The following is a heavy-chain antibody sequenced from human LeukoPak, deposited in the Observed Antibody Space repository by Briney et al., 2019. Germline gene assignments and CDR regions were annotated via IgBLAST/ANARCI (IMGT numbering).Heavy chain of an antibody. V-gene: IGHV4-39*02. CDR1: GGSISSSNYY. CDR3: AREAQGYYYYYMDV. CDR2: VYYSGST. J-gene: IGHJ6*03. Sequence: SETLSLTCTVSGGSISSSNYYWIWIRQPPGKGLEWIGSVYYSGSTYYNPSLKSRVTISVDTSKNQFSLKLSSVTAADTAVYYCAREAQGYYYYYMDVWGKGTTVTVSS.